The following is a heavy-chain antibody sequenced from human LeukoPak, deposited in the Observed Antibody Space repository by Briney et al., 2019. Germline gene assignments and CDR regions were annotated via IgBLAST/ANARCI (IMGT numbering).Heavy chain of an antibody. V-gene: IGHV3-21*04. Sequence: PGGSLRLSCTVSGFTVSSNSMSWVRQAPGKGLEWVSSISSSSSYIYYADSVKGRFTISRDNAKNSLYLQMNSLRAEDTAVYYCARDYSGEWEQLTGWWFDPWGQGTLVIVSS. CDR3: ARDYSGEWEQLTGWWFDP. CDR1: GFTVSSNS. D-gene: IGHD1-26*01. CDR2: ISSSSSYI. J-gene: IGHJ5*02.